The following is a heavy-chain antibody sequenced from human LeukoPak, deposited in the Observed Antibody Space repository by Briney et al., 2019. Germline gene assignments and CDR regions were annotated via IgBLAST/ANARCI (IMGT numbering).Heavy chain of an antibody. D-gene: IGHD6-13*01. Sequence: PGGSLRLSCAASGFTFSSYWMSWVRQAPGKGLEWVANIKQDGSEKYHVDSVKGRFTISRDNAKNSLYLQMNSLRAEDTAVYYCARCDSRGSWYVDSYFDYWGQGTLVTVSS. V-gene: IGHV3-7*01. J-gene: IGHJ4*02. CDR3: ARCDSRGSWYVDSYFDY. CDR1: GFTFSSYW. CDR2: IKQDGSEK.